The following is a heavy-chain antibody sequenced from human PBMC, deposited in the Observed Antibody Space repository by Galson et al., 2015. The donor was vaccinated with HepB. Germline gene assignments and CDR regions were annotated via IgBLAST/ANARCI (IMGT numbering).Heavy chain of an antibody. Sequence: SLRLSCAASGFTFSDYTMAWVRQAPGKGLEWVSAISGAGGSKYYTVSVKGRFTISRDNSKNTLYLQLKSLRAEDTALFYCAKSYYYHSSDYGARDHAFDIWGQGTMVTVSS. CDR3: AKSYYYHSSDYGARDHAFDI. CDR1: GFTFSDYT. V-gene: IGHV3-23*01. CDR2: ISGAGGSK. D-gene: IGHD3-22*01. J-gene: IGHJ3*02.